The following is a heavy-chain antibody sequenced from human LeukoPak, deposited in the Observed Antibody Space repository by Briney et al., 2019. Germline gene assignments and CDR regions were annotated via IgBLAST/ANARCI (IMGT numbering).Heavy chain of an antibody. CDR2: IIPIFGTA. V-gene: IGHV1-69*05. CDR3: ARGPRFIVVVPAAEDPFYYYYMDV. D-gene: IGHD2-2*01. J-gene: IGHJ6*03. Sequence: SVKVSCKASGYTFTSYGISWVRQAPGQGLEWMGGIIPIFGTANYAQKFQGRVTITTDESTSTAYMELSSLRSEDTAVYYCARGPRFIVVVPAAEDPFYYYYMDVWGKGTTVTVSS. CDR1: GYTFTSYG.